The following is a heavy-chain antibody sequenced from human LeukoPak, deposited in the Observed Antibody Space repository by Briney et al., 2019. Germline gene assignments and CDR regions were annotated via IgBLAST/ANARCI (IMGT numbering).Heavy chain of an antibody. Sequence: SETLSLTCTVSGGSISSYYWSWIRRPAGKGLEWIGRIYISGSTNYNPSLKSRVTMSVDTSKNQFSLKLSSVTAADTAVYYCARDDSSGWFDYWGQGTLVTVSS. CDR3: ARDDSSGWFDY. J-gene: IGHJ4*02. CDR1: GGSISSYY. CDR2: IYISGST. V-gene: IGHV4-4*07. D-gene: IGHD3-22*01.